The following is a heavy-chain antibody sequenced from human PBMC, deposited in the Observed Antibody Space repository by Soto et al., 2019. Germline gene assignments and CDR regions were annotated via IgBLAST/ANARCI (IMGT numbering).Heavy chain of an antibody. CDR2: IIPMFGAA. CDR3: ARDATGSFGDFDL. V-gene: IGHV1-69*06. Sequence: QVQLVQSGAEVKKPGSSVKASCGASGATFSGFAINWLRQAPGQGPEWMGGIIPMFGAADYAQKFQGRLTITADKSTTTVFMELSRLRSDDTAVYYCARDATGSFGDFDLWGRGTLVTVSS. CDR1: GATFSGFA. D-gene: IGHD3-10*01. J-gene: IGHJ2*01.